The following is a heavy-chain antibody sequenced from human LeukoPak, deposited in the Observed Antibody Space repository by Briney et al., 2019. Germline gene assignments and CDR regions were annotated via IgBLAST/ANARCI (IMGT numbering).Heavy chain of an antibody. Sequence: PGGSLRLSCAASGFIVSSNYMSWVRQAPGKGLEWVSIIYRVGTTYYADSVKGRFTISRDNSKNTLYLQMNSLRAEDTAVYYCASGIEYSSSGADYWGQGTLVTVSS. V-gene: IGHV3-53*01. CDR3: ASGIEYSSSGADY. CDR1: GFIVSSNY. J-gene: IGHJ4*02. D-gene: IGHD6-6*01. CDR2: IYRVGTT.